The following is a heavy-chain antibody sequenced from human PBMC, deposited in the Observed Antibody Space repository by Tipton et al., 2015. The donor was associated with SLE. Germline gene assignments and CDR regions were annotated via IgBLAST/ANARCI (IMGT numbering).Heavy chain of an antibody. CDR2: VYTSGST. CDR3: AREAMVQGVIDY. Sequence: LRLSCTVSGGSISSYYWSWIRQPAGGGLEWIGRVYTSGSTNYKPSLKSRVSISVDSSKNQFSLKLSAVTAADTAVYYCAREAMVQGVIDYWGQGTLVTVSS. CDR1: GGSISSYY. V-gene: IGHV4-4*07. J-gene: IGHJ4*02. D-gene: IGHD3-10*01.